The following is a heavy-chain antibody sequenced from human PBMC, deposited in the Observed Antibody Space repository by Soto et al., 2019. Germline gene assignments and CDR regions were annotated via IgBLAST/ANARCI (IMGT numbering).Heavy chain of an antibody. Sequence: QVQLVQSGAEVKKPGSSVKVSCTASGGTFSSYAISWVRQAPGQGLEWMGGISPNFGTANYAQKFQGRVTITADESTSPDSRELSSMTAEDTAVYYCARGNGRYALDYWGQGTLVTVSS. CDR3: ARGNGRYALDY. J-gene: IGHJ4*02. CDR2: ISPNFGTA. D-gene: IGHD1-1*01. V-gene: IGHV1-69*12. CDR1: GGTFSSYA.